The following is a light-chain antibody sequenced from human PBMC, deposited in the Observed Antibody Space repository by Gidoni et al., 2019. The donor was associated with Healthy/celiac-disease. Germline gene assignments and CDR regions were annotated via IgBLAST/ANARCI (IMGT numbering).Light chain of an antibody. Sequence: ASQSVSSNLAWYQLKPGQAPRLLIYGSSTRATGIPARFSGSGSGTEFTLTISSLQSEDCAVYYCQQYNNWPPSSFGQGTKLEIK. J-gene: IGKJ2*04. CDR2: GSS. CDR3: QQYNNWPPSS. V-gene: IGKV3-15*01. CDR1: QSVSSN.